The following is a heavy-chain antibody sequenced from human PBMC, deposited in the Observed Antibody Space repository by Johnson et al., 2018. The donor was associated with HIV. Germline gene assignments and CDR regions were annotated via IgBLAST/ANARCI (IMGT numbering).Heavy chain of an antibody. CDR3: ARFLAGTAMVGDAFDI. J-gene: IGHJ3*02. V-gene: IGHV3-20*04. D-gene: IGHD6-19*01. Sequence: VQLVESGGGLVQPGGSLRLSCAASGFTVSANYMSWVRQAPGKGLEWVSGINWNGGSTGYADSVKGRFPISRDNAKNSLYLQMNSLRAEDTALYYCARFLAGTAMVGDAFDIWGQGTMVTVSS. CDR1: GFTVSANY. CDR2: INWNGGST.